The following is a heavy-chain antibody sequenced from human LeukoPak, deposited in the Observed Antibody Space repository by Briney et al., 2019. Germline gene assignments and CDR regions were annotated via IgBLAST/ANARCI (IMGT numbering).Heavy chain of an antibody. CDR1: GFTFSNYA. CDR3: ARGGSYLSAFDI. CDR2: ISASGGRT. D-gene: IGHD1-26*01. J-gene: IGHJ3*02. Sequence: PGGSLRLSCAASGFTFSNYAMNWVRQAPGKGLEWVSAISASGGRTYYADSVKGRFTISRDNSKNTLYLQMNSLRAEDTAVYYCARGGSYLSAFDIWGQGTMVTVSS. V-gene: IGHV3-23*01.